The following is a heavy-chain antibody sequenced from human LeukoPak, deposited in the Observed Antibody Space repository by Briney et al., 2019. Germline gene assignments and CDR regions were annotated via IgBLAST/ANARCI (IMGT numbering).Heavy chain of an antibody. CDR2: IYYSGST. CDR1: GGSISSGDYY. CDR3: ARVVHGGSWFDP. J-gene: IGHJ5*02. Sequence: SETLSLTCTVSGGSISSGDYYWSWIRQPPGKGLEWIGYIYYSGSTYYNPSLKSRVTISVDTSKNQFSLKLSSVTAADTAVYYCARVVHGGSWFDPWGQGTLVTVSS. V-gene: IGHV4-30-4*08. D-gene: IGHD6-6*01.